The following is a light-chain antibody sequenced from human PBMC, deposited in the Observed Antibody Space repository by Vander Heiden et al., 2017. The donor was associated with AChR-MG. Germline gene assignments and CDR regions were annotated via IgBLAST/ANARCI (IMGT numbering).Light chain of an antibody. Sequence: EIVLTQSPATLSLFPGERATLSCRSSQTFNRFLAWYQQKPGQAPRLLIYDASNRATGIPARFSGSGSGPDFTLTISSLEPEDVAVYYCQQRVNSGFTFGAGTKIEIK. J-gene: IGKJ3*01. CDR3: QQRVNSGFT. CDR2: DAS. CDR1: QTFNRF. V-gene: IGKV3-11*01.